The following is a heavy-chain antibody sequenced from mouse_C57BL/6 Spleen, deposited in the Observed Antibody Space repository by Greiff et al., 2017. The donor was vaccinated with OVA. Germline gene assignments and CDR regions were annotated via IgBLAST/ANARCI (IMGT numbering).Heavy chain of an antibody. Sequence: EVQGVESGGGLVKPGGSLKLSCAASGFTFSSYAMSWVRQTPEKRLEWVATISDGGSYTYYPDNVKGRFTISRDNAKNNLYLQMSHLKSEDTAMYYCARREYDEGYFDYWGQGTTLTVSS. J-gene: IGHJ2*01. CDR1: GFTFSSYA. CDR2: ISDGGSYT. CDR3: ARREYDEGYFDY. V-gene: IGHV5-4*01. D-gene: IGHD2-14*01.